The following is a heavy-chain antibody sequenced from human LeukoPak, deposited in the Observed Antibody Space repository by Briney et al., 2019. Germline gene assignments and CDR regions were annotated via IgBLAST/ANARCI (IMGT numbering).Heavy chain of an antibody. Sequence: PSETLSLTCTVSGGSISSYYWNWIRQPPGKGLEWIGYIYYSGSTNYNPSLKSRVTISVDTSKNRLSLKMSSVTAADTAVYYCARGRRYFDIWGQGTIVTVSS. CDR1: GGSISSYY. CDR2: IYYSGST. CDR3: ARGRRYFDI. J-gene: IGHJ3*02. D-gene: IGHD3-16*01. V-gene: IGHV4-59*01.